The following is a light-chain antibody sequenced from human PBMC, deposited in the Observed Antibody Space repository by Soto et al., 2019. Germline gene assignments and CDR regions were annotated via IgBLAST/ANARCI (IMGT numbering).Light chain of an antibody. V-gene: IGKV1-39*01. Sequence: DIQLTQSPSSLSASVGDRVTISCQASQSISNSLNWYQKKPGKAPNLLIFRTSGVHSGVPSRFSGSGSGTDFILTISSLQREDLATYYCQQSYSSSWTFGQGTKVEI. CDR3: QQSYSSSWT. J-gene: IGKJ1*01. CDR2: RTS. CDR1: QSISNS.